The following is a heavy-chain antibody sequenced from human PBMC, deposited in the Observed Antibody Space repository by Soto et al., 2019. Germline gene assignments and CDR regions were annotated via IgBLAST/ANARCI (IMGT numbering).Heavy chain of an antibody. D-gene: IGHD3-9*01. CDR2: INAGNGNT. CDR3: ARDRRDYDILTAKNYYYYYYMDV. J-gene: IGHJ6*03. V-gene: IGHV1-3*01. CDR1: GYTFTSYA. Sequence: GASVKVSCKASGYTFTSYAMHRVRQAPGQRLEWMGWINAGNGNTKYSQKFQGRVTITRDTSASTAYMELSSLRSEDTAVYYCARDRRDYDILTAKNYYYYYYMDVWGKGTTVTVSS.